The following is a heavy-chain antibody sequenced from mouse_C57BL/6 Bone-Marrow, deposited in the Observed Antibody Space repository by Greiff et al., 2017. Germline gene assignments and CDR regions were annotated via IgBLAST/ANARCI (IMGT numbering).Heavy chain of an antibody. CDR3: ARDDTTVYYAMDY. Sequence: QVHVKQSGAELARPGASVKLSCKASGYTFTSYGISWVKQRTGQGLEWIGEIYPRSGNTYYNEKFKGKATLTADKSSSTAYMELRSLTSEDSAVYFCARDDTTVYYAMDYWGQGTSVTVSS. J-gene: IGHJ4*01. D-gene: IGHD1-1*01. CDR2: IYPRSGNT. V-gene: IGHV1-81*01. CDR1: GYTFTSYG.